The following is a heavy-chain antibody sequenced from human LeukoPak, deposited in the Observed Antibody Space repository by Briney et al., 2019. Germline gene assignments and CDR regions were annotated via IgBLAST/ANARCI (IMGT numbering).Heavy chain of an antibody. D-gene: IGHD3-10*01. Sequence: GGSLRLSCAASGFTFSSFIMNWVRQAPGKGLEWVSSISSSSYIYYADSVKGRFTISRDNAKNSLYLQMNSLRAEDTAMYYCARDDYYGSGSYWGAFDIWGQGTMVTVSS. J-gene: IGHJ3*02. V-gene: IGHV3-21*01. CDR3: ARDDYYGSGSYWGAFDI. CDR2: ISSSSYI. CDR1: GFTFSSFI.